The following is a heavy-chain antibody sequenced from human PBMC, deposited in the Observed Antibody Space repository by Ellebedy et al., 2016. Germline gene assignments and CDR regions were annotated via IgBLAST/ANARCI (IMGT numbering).Heavy chain of an antibody. V-gene: IGHV1-18*01. CDR1: GYTFTSYA. CDR2: ISAYNGNT. J-gene: IGHJ4*02. Sequence: ASVKVSCKASGYTFTSYAMHWVRQAPGQRLEWMGWISAYNGNTNYAQKLQGRVTMTTDTSTSTAYMELRSLRSDDTAVYYCARWGRGSGNSMDDYWGQGTLVTVSS. CDR3: ARWGRGSGNSMDDY. D-gene: IGHD3-10*01.